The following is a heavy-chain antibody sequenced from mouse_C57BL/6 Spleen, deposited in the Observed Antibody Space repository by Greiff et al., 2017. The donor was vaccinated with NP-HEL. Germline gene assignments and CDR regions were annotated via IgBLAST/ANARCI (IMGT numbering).Heavy chain of an antibody. V-gene: IGHV5-9*01. CDR3: ARATMVTTYPFAY. CDR2: ISGGGGNT. CDR1: GFTFSSYT. J-gene: IGHJ3*01. Sequence: EVHLVESGGGLVKPGGSLKLSCAASGFTFSSYTMSWVRQTPEKRLEWVATISGGGGNTYYPDSVKGRFTISRDNAKNTLYLQMSSLRSEDTALYYLARATMVTTYPFAYWGQGTLVTVSA. D-gene: IGHD2-1*01.